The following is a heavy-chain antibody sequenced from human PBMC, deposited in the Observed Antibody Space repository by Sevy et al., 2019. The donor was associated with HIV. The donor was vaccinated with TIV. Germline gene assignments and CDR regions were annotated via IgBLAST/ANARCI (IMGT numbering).Heavy chain of an antibody. V-gene: IGHV3-30*18. CDR3: AKGLKIFGVVMDVYYYYGMDV. CDR1: GFTFSSYG. J-gene: IGHJ6*02. Sequence: GGSLRLSCAASGFTFSSYGMHWVRQAPGKGLEWVAVISYDGSNKYYAHSVKGRFTISRDNSKNTLYLQMNSLRAEDTAVYYCAKGLKIFGVVMDVYYYYGMDVWGQGTTVTVSS. D-gene: IGHD3-3*01. CDR2: ISYDGSNK.